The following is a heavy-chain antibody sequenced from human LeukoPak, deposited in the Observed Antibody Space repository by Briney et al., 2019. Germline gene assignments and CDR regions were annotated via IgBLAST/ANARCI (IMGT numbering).Heavy chain of an antibody. CDR3: ASITMARGVRSLDY. J-gene: IGHJ4*02. D-gene: IGHD3-10*01. CDR2: IYHSGST. CDR1: GGSISSGGYS. V-gene: IGHV4-30-2*01. Sequence: PSETLSLTCAVSGGSISSGGYSWSWIRQPPGKGLEWIGYIYHSGSTYYNPSLKSRVTISVDRSKNQFSLKLSSVTAADTAVYYCASITMARGVRSLDYWGQGTLVTVSS.